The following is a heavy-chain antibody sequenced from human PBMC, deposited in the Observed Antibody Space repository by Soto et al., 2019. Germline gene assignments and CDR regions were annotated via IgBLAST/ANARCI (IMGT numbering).Heavy chain of an antibody. D-gene: IGHD5-18*01. V-gene: IGHV4-61*01. CDR1: GDSVTSGNYD. CDR2: IYYSGNS. Sequence: SETLSLTCTVSGDSVTSGNYDWSCSRQPPGNGLKGIVYIYYSGNSNYSPSLKRRVTMSLDRSNHQFSLNLSSVTAADTAVYYCARIPVDTSMIYWFDPWGQGLLVTVSS. CDR3: ARIPVDTSMIYWFDP. J-gene: IGHJ5*01.